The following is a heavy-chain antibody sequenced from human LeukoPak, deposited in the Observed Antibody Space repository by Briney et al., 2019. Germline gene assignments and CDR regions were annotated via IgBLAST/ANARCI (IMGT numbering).Heavy chain of an antibody. Sequence: SETLSLTCTVSGGSISTYYWSWIRQPPGKGLEWIGYIYYSGSTNHNPSLKSRDTISVDTSKNQLSLKLTSVLAADTAVYYCARQKSSGWSRKGWFDPWGQGTLVTVSS. CDR3: ARQKSSGWSRKGWFDP. CDR1: GGSISTYY. CDR2: IYYSGST. D-gene: IGHD6-19*01. J-gene: IGHJ5*02. V-gene: IGHV4-59*01.